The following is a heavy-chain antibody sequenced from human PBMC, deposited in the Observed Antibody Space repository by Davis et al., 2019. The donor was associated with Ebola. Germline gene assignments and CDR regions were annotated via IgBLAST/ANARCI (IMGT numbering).Heavy chain of an antibody. CDR3: ARELGGDGYDY. Sequence: ASVKVSCKASGYTFTNYGITWVRQAPGQGLEWMGWINPHNGNTNYAQNVQGRVTMTTDTSTSTAYMELRSLRSEDTAVYYCARELGGDGYDYWGQGTLVTVSS. CDR1: GYTFTNYG. CDR2: INPHNGNT. D-gene: IGHD7-27*01. V-gene: IGHV1-18*04. J-gene: IGHJ4*02.